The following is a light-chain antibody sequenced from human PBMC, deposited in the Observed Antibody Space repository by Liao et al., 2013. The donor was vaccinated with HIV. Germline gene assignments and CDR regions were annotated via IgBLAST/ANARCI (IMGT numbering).Light chain of an antibody. J-gene: IGLJ2*01. CDR1: SIGSKS. CDR2: HDT. CDR3: QVWDSSSDVV. V-gene: IGLV3-21*04. Sequence: SYELTQPSSLSVAPGKTARMTCGGNSIGSKSVHWYQQKPGQAPVLVISHDTDRPSGIPARFSASNSGNTATLTISRVEAGDEADYYCQVWDSSSDVVFGGGTKLTVL.